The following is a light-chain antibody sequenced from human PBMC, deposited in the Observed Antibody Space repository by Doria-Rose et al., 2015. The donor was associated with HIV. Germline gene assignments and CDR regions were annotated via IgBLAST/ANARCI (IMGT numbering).Light chain of an antibody. CDR1: QSVGSN. V-gene: IGKV3-11*01. J-gene: IGKJ3*01. Sequence: EIVLTQSPATLSLSPGERATLSCRASQSVGSNLAWYQQKPGQAPRLLIYDASNRATGIPARFSGSGSGTDFTLTISSLEPEDFAVYFCQQRSNRPPIFTFGPGTKVDI. CDR2: DAS. CDR3: QQRSNRPPIFT.